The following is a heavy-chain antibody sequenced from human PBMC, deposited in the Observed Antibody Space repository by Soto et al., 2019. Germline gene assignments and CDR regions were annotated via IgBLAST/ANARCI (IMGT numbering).Heavy chain of an antibody. Sequence: GGSLRLSCTSYGFTFGDYAMSCFRHSPGKWLEWVGFIRSKAYGGTTEYAASVKGRFTISRDDSKSIAYLQMNSLKTEDTAVYYCTRAPSGRYSSSWYNFEYWGQGTLVNVSS. CDR1: GFTFGDYA. V-gene: IGHV3-49*03. CDR3: TRAPSGRYSSSWYNFEY. J-gene: IGHJ4*02. CDR2: IRSKAYGGTT. D-gene: IGHD6-13*01.